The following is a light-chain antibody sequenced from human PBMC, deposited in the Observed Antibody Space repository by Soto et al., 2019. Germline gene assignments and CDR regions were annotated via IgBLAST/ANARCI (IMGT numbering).Light chain of an antibody. CDR3: XKYYSTPWT. CDR2: WAS. Sequence: DIVMTQSPDSLAVSLGEMATINCKSSQSVLSSSNNKNYLTWYQQKLGQPPRLLIYWASTRESGVPDRFSGSGSGADFTLTINSLQAEDVAVYYXXKYYSTPWTFGQGTKVEIK. CDR1: QSVLSSSNNKNY. V-gene: IGKV4-1*01. J-gene: IGKJ1*01.